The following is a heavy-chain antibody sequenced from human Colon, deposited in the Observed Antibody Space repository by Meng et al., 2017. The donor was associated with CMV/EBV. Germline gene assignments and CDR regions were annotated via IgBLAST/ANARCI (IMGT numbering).Heavy chain of an antibody. CDR2: ISAYNGNT. CDR3: ARDPSGGNLDS. J-gene: IGHJ4*02. V-gene: IGHV1-18*01. Sequence: SCTASGYTFTDYGISWVRQAPGQGLEWMGWISAYNGNTEYVQKFQGRVTMTTDTSTSTAYMELRSLTSDDTAVYYCARDPSGGNLDSWGQGSLVTVSS. D-gene: IGHD1-26*01. CDR1: GYTFTDYG.